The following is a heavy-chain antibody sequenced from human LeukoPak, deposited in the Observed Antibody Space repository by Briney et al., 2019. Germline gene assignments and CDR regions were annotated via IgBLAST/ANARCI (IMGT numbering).Heavy chain of an antibody. J-gene: IGHJ4*02. D-gene: IGHD3-10*01. V-gene: IGHV3-23*01. Sequence: GGSLRLSCAASGFTFSTYAMSWVRQAPGKGLEWVSLIGGSDGRTRYADSVKGRFTISRDNSQSTLYLQMNSLRAEDTAVYYCAKYRGFGDSYDSWGQGTLVTVSS. CDR3: AKYRGFGDSYDS. CDR2: IGGSDGRT. CDR1: GFTFSTYA.